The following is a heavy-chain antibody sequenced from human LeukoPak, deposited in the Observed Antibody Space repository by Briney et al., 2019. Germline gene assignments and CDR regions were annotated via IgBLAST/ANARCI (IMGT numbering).Heavy chain of an antibody. V-gene: IGHV3-23*01. CDR1: GFTFSSYA. CDR2: ISGSGGST. CDR3: AKVNAPYVRATMVD. J-gene: IGHJ4*02. Sequence: PGGSLRLSCAASGFTFSSYAMSWVRQAPEKGLEWVSAISGSGGSTYYADSVKGRFTISRDDSKNTLFLQMNSLRAEDTAVYFCAKVNAPYVRATMVDWGQGTLVTVSS. D-gene: IGHD1-26*01.